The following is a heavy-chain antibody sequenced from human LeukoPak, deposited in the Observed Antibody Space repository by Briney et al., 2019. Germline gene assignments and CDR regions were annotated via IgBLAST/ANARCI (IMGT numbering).Heavy chain of an antibody. CDR3: ARDDYYNSYYFDY. J-gene: IGHJ4*02. CDR2: IWRDGNNI. V-gene: IGHV3-33*01. D-gene: IGHD4-11*01. Sequence: GGSLRLSCAASGFTFNAYSMHWVRQAPGKGLEWVAVIWRDGNNIQYADSVKGRFIISRDDSKKTLYLQMDSLRAEDTAVYYCARDDYYNSYYFDYWGQGILVSVSS. CDR1: GFTFNAYS.